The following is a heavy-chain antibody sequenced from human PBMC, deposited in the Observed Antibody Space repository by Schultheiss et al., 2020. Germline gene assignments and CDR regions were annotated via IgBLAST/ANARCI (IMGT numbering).Heavy chain of an antibody. J-gene: IGHJ6*02. Sequence: SETLSLTCTVSGGSISSSSYYWGWIRQPPGKGLEWIGSIYYSGSTNYNPSLKSRVTMSVDTSKSQFSLRLSSVTAADTAVYYCVRGAGPAADYYYHALDVWGQGTTVTVSS. D-gene: IGHD2-2*01. V-gene: IGHV4-39*07. CDR2: IYYSGST. CDR3: VRGAGPAADYYYHALDV. CDR1: GGSISSSSYY.